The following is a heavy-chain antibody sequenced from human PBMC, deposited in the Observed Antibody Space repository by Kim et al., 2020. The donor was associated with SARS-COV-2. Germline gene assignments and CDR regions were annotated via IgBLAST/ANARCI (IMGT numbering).Heavy chain of an antibody. D-gene: IGHD3-22*01. CDR1: GFTFSDYY. CDR3: ARDSSGYYWRVGEHAGIDY. V-gene: IGHV3-11*05. Sequence: GGSLRLSCAASGFTFSDYYMSWIRQAPGKGLEWVSYISSSSSYTNYADSVKGRFTISRDNAKNSLYLQMNSLRAEDTAVYYCARDSSGYYWRVGEHAGIDYWGQGTLVTVSS. CDR2: ISSSSSYT. J-gene: IGHJ4*02.